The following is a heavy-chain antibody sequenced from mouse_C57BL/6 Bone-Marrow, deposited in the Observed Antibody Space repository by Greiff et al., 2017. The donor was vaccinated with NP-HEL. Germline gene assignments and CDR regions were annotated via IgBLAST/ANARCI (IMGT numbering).Heavy chain of an antibody. D-gene: IGHD2-3*01. V-gene: IGHV5-4*01. CDR2: ISDGGSYT. Sequence: EVQLVESGGGLVKPGGSLKLSCAASGFTFSSYAMSWVRQTPEKRLEWVATISDGGSYTYYPDNVKGRFTFSRDNAKNNLYLQISHLKSEDTAMYYGAREDGYYGDYWGQGTTLTVTA. J-gene: IGHJ2*01. CDR3: AREDGYYGDY. CDR1: GFTFSSYA.